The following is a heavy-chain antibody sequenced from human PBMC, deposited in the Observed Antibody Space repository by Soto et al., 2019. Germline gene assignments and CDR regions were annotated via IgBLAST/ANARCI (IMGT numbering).Heavy chain of an antibody. D-gene: IGHD2-21*01. J-gene: IGHJ4*02. Sequence: DVQLVESGGGLVQPGGSLRLSCAVSGFSFGSYWMTWVRQAPGKGLEWVGNIMKDGSVTEYARSAEGLFTISRDTAYNSLYLQLKTLRAEDTAVHYCARNGEYYRLDYWGQGTLVAVSS. CDR1: GFSFGSYW. CDR2: IMKDGSVT. V-gene: IGHV3-7*05. CDR3: ARNGEYYRLDY.